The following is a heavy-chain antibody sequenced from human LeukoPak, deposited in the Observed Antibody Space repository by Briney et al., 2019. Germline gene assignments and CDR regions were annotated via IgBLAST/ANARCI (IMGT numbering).Heavy chain of an antibody. D-gene: IGHD6-19*01. CDR1: GFTVSSNH. CDR3: ARGASIAVAGTYDF. J-gene: IGHJ4*02. Sequence: GGSLRLSCAASGFTVSSNHMSWVRQAPGKGLEWVSVIYSGGSTYYADSAKGRFTISRDNSKNTLYLQMNSLRAEDTAVYYCARGASIAVAGTYDFWAQGTLVTVSS. CDR2: IYSGGST. V-gene: IGHV3-53*01.